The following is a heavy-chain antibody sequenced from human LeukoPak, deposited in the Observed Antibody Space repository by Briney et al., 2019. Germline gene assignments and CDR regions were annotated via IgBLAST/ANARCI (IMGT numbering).Heavy chain of an antibody. D-gene: IGHD3-22*01. J-gene: IGHJ3*02. CDR2: INHSGST. Sequence: SETLSLTCAVYGGSFSGYYWSWIRQPPGKGLEWIGEINHSGSTNYNPSLKSRVTISVDTSKNQLSLKLSSVTAADTAVYYCASENYDSSGYYYLFDIWGQGTMVTVSS. V-gene: IGHV4-34*01. CDR3: ASENYDSSGYYYLFDI. CDR1: GGSFSGYY.